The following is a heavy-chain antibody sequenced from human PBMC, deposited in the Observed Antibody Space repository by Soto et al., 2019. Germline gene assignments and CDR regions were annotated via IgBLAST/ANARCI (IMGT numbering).Heavy chain of an antibody. V-gene: IGHV1-8*01. CDR1: GYTFTDYD. CDR2: MNPNSGET. CDR3: GRVAVAGRPRWVHWFGP. J-gene: IGHJ5*02. Sequence: QEQLVQSGAEVKKPGASVKVSCKTSGYTFTDYDINWVRQATGQGLEWIGWMNPNSGETGYAQKFQGRVTMDRSCFLSSAYLEVSSLGSEETAVFYCGRVAVAGRPRWVHWFGPWGQGTLVTVSS. D-gene: IGHD6-19*01.